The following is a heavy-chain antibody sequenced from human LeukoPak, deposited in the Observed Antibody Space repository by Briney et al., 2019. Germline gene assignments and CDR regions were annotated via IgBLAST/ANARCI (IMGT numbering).Heavy chain of an antibody. Sequence: SETLSLTCTVSGGSISSGDYYWNWIRQPPGKGLEWIGYIHYSGSTSYNPSLKSRVTISVDTSKNQFSLKLSSVTAADTAVYYCARDAGYTYGPFDYWGQGTLVTVSS. CDR2: IHYSGST. V-gene: IGHV4-30-4*01. CDR3: ARDAGYTYGPFDY. D-gene: IGHD5-18*01. J-gene: IGHJ4*02. CDR1: GGSISSGDYY.